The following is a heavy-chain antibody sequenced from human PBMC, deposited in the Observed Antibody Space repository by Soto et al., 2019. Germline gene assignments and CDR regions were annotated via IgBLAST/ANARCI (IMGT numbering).Heavy chain of an antibody. CDR3: VHSRCGGDCLRSYSSHYYYGMDV. D-gene: IGHD2-21*02. CDR2: IYWDNDK. J-gene: IGHJ6*02. V-gene: IGHV2-5*02. CDR1: GFSLSTGGVG. Sequence: QITLKESGPTLVKPTQTLTLTCTFSGFSLSTGGVGVGWIRQPPGKALEWLALIYWDNDKRYSPSLKSRLTGPTYISKNQVVLTRTTMDPVDTATYYCVHSRCGGDCLRSYSSHYYYGMDVWGQGTTVTVFS.